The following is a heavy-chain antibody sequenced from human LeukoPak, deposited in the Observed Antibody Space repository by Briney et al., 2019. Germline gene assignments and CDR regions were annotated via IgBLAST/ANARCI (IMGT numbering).Heavy chain of an antibody. CDR1: GFTFSSYA. D-gene: IGHD3-22*01. CDR3: ATKGNTGDYDSRARFDY. J-gene: IGHJ4*02. Sequence: PGRSLRLSFAASGFTFSSYAMHWVRQAPGKGLEWVAVISYDGSNKYYADSVKGRFTISRDNSKNTLYLQMNSLRAEDTAVYYCATKGNTGDYDSRARFDYWGQGTLVTVSS. V-gene: IGHV3-30-3*01. CDR2: ISYDGSNK.